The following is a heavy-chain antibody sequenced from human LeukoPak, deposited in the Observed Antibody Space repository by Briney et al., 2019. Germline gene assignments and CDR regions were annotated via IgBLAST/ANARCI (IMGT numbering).Heavy chain of an antibody. D-gene: IGHD3-16*02. CDR2: VWSGGKNE. J-gene: IGHJ4*02. CDR3: AKDGQVGAIGYFDY. V-gene: IGHV3-33*06. Sequence: GGSLRLSCAASGFIFSTYGMRWVRQAPGKGLEWVAVVWSGGKNEYYSDSVKGRFTISRDNSKNTLYLEMNSLRAEDTAVYYCAKDGQVGAIGYFDYRGQGTLVTVSS. CDR1: GFIFSTYG.